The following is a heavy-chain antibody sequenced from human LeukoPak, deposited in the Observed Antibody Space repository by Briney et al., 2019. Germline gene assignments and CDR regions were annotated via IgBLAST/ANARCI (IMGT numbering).Heavy chain of an antibody. CDR2: ISGSGGST. Sequence: GGSLRLSCAASGFTFSSYAMSWVRQAPGKGLEWVSAISGSGGSTYYADSVKGRFTISRDNSKNTLYLEMNSLRAEDTAVYYCAKDRRGVGATRWGQGTLVTVSS. V-gene: IGHV3-23*01. J-gene: IGHJ4*02. D-gene: IGHD1-26*01. CDR3: AKDRRGVGATR. CDR1: GFTFSSYA.